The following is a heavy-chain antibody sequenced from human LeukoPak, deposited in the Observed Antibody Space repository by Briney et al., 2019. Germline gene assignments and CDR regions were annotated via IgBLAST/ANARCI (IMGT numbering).Heavy chain of an antibody. CDR3: ARDGIAALFDP. D-gene: IGHD6-6*01. J-gene: IGHJ5*02. CDR2: IYYSGST. CDR1: GGSISSYY. Sequence: SETLSLTCTVSGGSISSYYWSWIRQPPGKGLEWIGYIYYSGSTNYNPSLKSRVTISVDTSKNQFSLKLSSVTAADTAVYYCARDGIAALFDPWGQGTLVTVSS. V-gene: IGHV4-59*01.